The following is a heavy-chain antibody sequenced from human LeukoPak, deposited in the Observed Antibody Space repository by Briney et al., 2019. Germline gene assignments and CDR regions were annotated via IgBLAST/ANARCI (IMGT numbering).Heavy chain of an antibody. CDR1: GFTFSDYW. CDR2: INSDGGDT. J-gene: IGHJ4*02. CDR3: ARDGDYSYGLDFDY. Sequence: GGSLRLSCAASGFTFSDYWMHWVRQAPGKGLVWVSRINSDGGDTSYADSMKGRFTISRDNAKNTLYLQMNSLRAEDTAVYYCARDGDYSYGLDFDYWGQGSLVTVSS. D-gene: IGHD5-18*01. V-gene: IGHV3-74*01.